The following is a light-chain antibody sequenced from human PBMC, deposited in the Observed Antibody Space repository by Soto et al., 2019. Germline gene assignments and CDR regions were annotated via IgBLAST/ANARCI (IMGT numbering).Light chain of an antibody. V-gene: IGLV2-23*01. Sequence: QSVLAQPASVSGSPGQSITISCTGTTSDVGSYDLVSWYQQHPGEAPKLLIYGGFKRPSGVSNRLSGSKSGNTASLTISGLQAEDEADYYCCSYAGGSSYVFGTGTKV. CDR3: CSYAGGSSYV. J-gene: IGLJ1*01. CDR2: GGF. CDR1: TSDVGSYDL.